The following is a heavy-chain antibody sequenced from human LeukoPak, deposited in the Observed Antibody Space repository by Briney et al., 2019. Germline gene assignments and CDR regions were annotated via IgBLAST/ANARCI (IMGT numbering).Heavy chain of an antibody. D-gene: IGHD6-19*01. V-gene: IGHV1-18*01. CDR2: ISAYNGNT. CDR1: GYTFTSYG. CDR3: ARDQGWYHDGGYYFDY. Sequence: ASVKVSCKASGYTFTSYGISWVRQAPGQGLEWMGWISAYNGNTNYAQKLQGRATMTTDTSTSTAYMELRSLRSDDTAVYYCARDQGWYHDGGYYFDYWGQGTLVTVPS. J-gene: IGHJ4*02.